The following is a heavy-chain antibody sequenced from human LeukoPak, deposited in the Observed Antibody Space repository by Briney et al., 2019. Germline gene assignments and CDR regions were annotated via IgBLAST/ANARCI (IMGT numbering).Heavy chain of an antibody. Sequence: SVKVSCKASGGTFSSYAISWVRQAPGQGLEWMGGIIPIFGTANYAQKFQGRVTITADESTSTAYMELSSLRSEDTAVYYCASGPTGMARALDYWGQGTLVTVSS. CDR3: ASGPTGMARALDY. D-gene: IGHD6-13*01. J-gene: IGHJ4*02. V-gene: IGHV1-69*13. CDR1: GGTFSSYA. CDR2: IIPIFGTA.